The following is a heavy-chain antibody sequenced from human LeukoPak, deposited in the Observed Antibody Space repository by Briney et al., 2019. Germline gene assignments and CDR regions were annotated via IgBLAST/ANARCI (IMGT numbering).Heavy chain of an antibody. V-gene: IGHV3-30-3*01. J-gene: IGHJ4*02. D-gene: IGHD3-22*01. CDR1: GFTFSSYA. CDR3: ARVDPYDSSGYFDY. Sequence: GGSLRLSCAASGFTFSSYAMHWVRQAPGKGLEWVAVISYDGSNKYYADSVKGRFTISRDNSKNTPCLQMNSLRAEDTAVYYCARVDPYDSSGYFDYWGQGTLVTVSS. CDR2: ISYDGSNK.